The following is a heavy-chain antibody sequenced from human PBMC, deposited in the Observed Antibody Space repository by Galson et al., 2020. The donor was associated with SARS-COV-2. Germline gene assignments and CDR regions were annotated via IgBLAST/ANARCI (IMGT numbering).Heavy chain of an antibody. J-gene: IGHJ4*02. Sequence: GSLRLSCAASGFTFSSYEMNWVRQAPGKGLEWVSYSSSSGSTIYYADSVKGRFTISRDNAKNSLYLQMNSLRAEDTAVYYCSREGIYGDYVANYIDYWGQGTLVTVSS. CDR2: SSSSGSTI. V-gene: IGHV3-48*03. D-gene: IGHD4-17*01. CDR3: SREGIYGDYVANYIDY. CDR1: GFTFSSYE.